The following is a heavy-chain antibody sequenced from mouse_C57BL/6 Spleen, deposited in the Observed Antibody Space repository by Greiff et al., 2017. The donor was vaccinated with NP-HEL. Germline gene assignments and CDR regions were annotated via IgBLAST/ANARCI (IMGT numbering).Heavy chain of an antibody. D-gene: IGHD1-1*02. J-gene: IGHJ2*01. CDR2: ISSGSSTI. Sequence: EVHLVESGGGLVKPGGSLKLSCAASGFTFSDYGMHWVRQAPEKGLEWVAYISSGSSTIYYADTVKGRFTISRDNAKNTLFLQMTSLRAEDTAMYYCARRVAYYFDDWGQGTTLTVSS. CDR1: GFTFSDYG. CDR3: ARRVAYYFDD. V-gene: IGHV5-17*01.